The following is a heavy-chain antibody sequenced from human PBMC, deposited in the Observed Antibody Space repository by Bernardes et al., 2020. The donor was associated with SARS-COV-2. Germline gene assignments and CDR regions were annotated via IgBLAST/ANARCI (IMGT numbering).Heavy chain of an antibody. CDR3: ARHDYGDRNFDC. Sequence: SETLSRTCAVSGGSIDSDGHSWSWIRQPPGGGLEWIGYIYHSGTTYYNPSLKSRVTISIDRSKNHFSLNLNSVTAADTAVYYCARHDYGDRNFDCWGQGTLVTVSS. V-gene: IGHV4-30-2*01. CDR2: IYHSGTT. J-gene: IGHJ4*02. CDR1: GGSIDSDGHS. D-gene: IGHD4-17*01.